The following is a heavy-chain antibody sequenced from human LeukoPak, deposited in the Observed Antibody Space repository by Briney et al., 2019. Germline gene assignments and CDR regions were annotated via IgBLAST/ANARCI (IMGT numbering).Heavy chain of an antibody. CDR3: ARDLNNYDFWSGPIYY. D-gene: IGHD3-3*01. CDR2: LNPQTGDT. V-gene: IGHV1-2*02. CDR1: GYAFSAYY. Sequence: ASVKVSCKASGYAFSAYYMHWVRQAPGQGLEWMGWLNPQTGDTHFAQKFQGRVTFTRDTSISTAYMELSRLRSDDTAAYYCARDLNNYDFWSGPIYYWGQGTLVTVSS. J-gene: IGHJ4*02.